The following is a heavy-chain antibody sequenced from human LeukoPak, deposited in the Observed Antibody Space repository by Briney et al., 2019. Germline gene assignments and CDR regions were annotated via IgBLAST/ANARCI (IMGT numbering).Heavy chain of an antibody. D-gene: IGHD2-2*01. CDR1: GFTFSTFS. J-gene: IGHJ4*02. CDR3: ARVDCRSTSCSPFDY. V-gene: IGHV3-30*04. Sequence: GGSLRLSCAASGFTFSTFSMHWVRQAPGKGLEWVAVIFYDGSTQYYADPVRGRFTASRDNSKDTLYLQMNSLRVEDTAVYYCARVDCRSTSCSPFDYWGQETLVTVSS. CDR2: IFYDGSTQ.